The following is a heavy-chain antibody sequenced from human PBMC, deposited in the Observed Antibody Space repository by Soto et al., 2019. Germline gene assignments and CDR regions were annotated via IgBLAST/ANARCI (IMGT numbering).Heavy chain of an antibody. CDR3: ARGTTVIYWYFDL. V-gene: IGHV4-34*01. Sequence: PSETLSLTCAVYGGSFSGYYWSWIRQPPGKGLEWIGEINHSGSTNYNPSLKSRVTISVVTSKNQFSLKLSSVTAADTAVYYCARGTTVIYWYFDLWGRGTLVTVSS. CDR1: GGSFSGYY. J-gene: IGHJ2*01. D-gene: IGHD4-17*01. CDR2: INHSGST.